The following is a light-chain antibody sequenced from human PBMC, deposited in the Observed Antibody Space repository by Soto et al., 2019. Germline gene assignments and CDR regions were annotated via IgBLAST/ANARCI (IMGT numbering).Light chain of an antibody. CDR3: QQRSNWFT. V-gene: IGKV3-11*01. Sequence: EIVLTQSPATLSLSPGERATLSCRASQSVSSYLAWYQQKPRQAPRLLIYDASNRATGIPARFSGSGSGTDFTLTISSLEPEDVAVYYCQQRSNWFTFGPGTKVDIK. J-gene: IGKJ3*01. CDR2: DAS. CDR1: QSVSSY.